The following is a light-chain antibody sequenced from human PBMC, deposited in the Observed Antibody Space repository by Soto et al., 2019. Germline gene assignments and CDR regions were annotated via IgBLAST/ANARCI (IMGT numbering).Light chain of an antibody. Sequence: EIVLTQSPATLSLSPGDRATLSCRASQSVTSSYLAWYEQKPGQAPRLLIYGASSRATGIPDRFSGSGSGTDFTLTISGLEPEDFAVYYCQQYGSSPLTFGGGTKVDIK. CDR1: QSVTSSY. CDR2: GAS. V-gene: IGKV3-20*01. J-gene: IGKJ4*01. CDR3: QQYGSSPLT.